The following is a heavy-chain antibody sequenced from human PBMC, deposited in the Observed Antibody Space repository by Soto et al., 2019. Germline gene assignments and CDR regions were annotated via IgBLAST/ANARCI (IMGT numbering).Heavy chain of an antibody. D-gene: IGHD6-19*01. CDR2: INHSGST. Sequence: PSETLSLTCAVYGGSFSGYYWSWIRQPPGKGLEWIGEINHSGSTNYNPSLKSRVTISVDTSKNQFSLKLSSVTAADTAVYYCACMVSSGWYYFDYWGQGTLVTVSS. J-gene: IGHJ4*02. CDR1: GGSFSGYY. CDR3: ACMVSSGWYYFDY. V-gene: IGHV4-34*01.